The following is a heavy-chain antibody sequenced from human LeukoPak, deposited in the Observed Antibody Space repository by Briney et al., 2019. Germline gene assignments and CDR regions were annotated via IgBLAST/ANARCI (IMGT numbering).Heavy chain of an antibody. V-gene: IGHV4-59*01. CDR2: IYYSGST. Sequence: SETLSLTCAVSGGSISSYYWSWFRQPPGKGLEWIGDIYYSGSTNYNPSLKSRVTISVDTSKNQFSLKLTSVTAADTAVYFCVRANHFDYWGQGTLVTVSS. CDR3: VRANHFDY. CDR1: GGSISSYY. J-gene: IGHJ4*02.